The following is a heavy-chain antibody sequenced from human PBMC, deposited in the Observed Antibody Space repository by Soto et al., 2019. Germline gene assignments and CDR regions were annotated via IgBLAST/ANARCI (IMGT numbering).Heavy chain of an antibody. CDR2: IIPILGIA. CDR3: AREPVSSSANWFDP. CDR1: GGTFSSYT. Sequence: QVQLVQSGAEVKKPGSSVKVSCKASGGTFSSYTISWVRQAPGQGLEWMGRIIPILGIANYAQKFQGRVTITADKSTSTAYMELSSLRSEDTAVYYCAREPVSSSANWFDPWGQGTLVTVSS. D-gene: IGHD6-13*01. V-gene: IGHV1-69*08. J-gene: IGHJ5*02.